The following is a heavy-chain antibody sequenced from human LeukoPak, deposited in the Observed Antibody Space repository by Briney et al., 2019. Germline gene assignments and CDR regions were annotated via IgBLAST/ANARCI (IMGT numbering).Heavy chain of an antibody. J-gene: IGHJ5*02. CDR1: GGSISGYY. CDR2: IHYSGGT. V-gene: IGHV4-59*08. D-gene: IGHD6-13*01. Sequence: SQTLSLTCTVSGGSISGYYWSWLRQSPGKGLEWIGNIHYSGGTKYNPPLKSRVTISVDTSKNQFSLKLSSVTAADTAVYYCARNAPYSSSPRFDPWGQGTLVTVSS. CDR3: ARNAPYSSSPRFDP.